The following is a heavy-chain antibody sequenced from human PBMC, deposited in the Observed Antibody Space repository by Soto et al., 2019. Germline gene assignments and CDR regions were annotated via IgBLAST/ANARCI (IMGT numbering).Heavy chain of an antibody. V-gene: IGHV3-23*01. Sequence: GGSLRLSCAASGFTFSSYAMSWVRQAPGKGLEWVSAISGSGGSTYYADSVKGRFTISRDNSKNTLYLQMNSLRAEDTAVYYCAKEGQRVSPGDGVWYDYWGQGTLVTVSS. CDR3: AKEGQRVSPGDGVWYDY. CDR2: ISGSGGST. J-gene: IGHJ4*02. D-gene: IGHD2-8*01. CDR1: GFTFSSYA.